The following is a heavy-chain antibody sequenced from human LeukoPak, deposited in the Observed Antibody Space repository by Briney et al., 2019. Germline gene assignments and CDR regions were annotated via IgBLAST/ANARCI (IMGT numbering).Heavy chain of an antibody. Sequence: SETLSLTCTVSGGSISNSNYYWDWIRQPPGKGLEWIGTTYYSGSTYYNPSLKDRVTISVDTSKNQFSLRLSSVNPADTAVYYCAKWLLFNRYYYGIDVWGRGTTVTVSS. J-gene: IGHJ6*02. V-gene: IGHV4-39*01. CDR3: AKWLLFNRYYYGIDV. CDR2: TYYSGST. CDR1: GGSISNSNYY. D-gene: IGHD5-24*01.